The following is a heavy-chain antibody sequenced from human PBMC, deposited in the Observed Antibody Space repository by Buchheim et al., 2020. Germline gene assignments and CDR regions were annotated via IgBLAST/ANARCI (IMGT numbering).Heavy chain of an antibody. Sequence: QVQLVESGGGVVQPGRSLRLSCAASGFTFSSYGMHWVRQAPGKGLEWVAVISYDGSNKYYADSVKGRFTISRDNSKNTLYLQMNSLRAEDTAVYYCAKDRGGYSSGWYVGFDYWGQGT. V-gene: IGHV3-30*18. CDR3: AKDRGGYSSGWYVGFDY. D-gene: IGHD6-19*01. J-gene: IGHJ4*02. CDR2: ISYDGSNK. CDR1: GFTFSSYG.